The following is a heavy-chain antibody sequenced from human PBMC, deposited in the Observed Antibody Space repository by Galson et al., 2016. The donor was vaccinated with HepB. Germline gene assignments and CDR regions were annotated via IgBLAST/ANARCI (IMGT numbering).Heavy chain of an antibody. CDR2: SYSAESI. Sequence: SLRLSCAASGFTVSNNFMTWVRQAPGKGLEWVLSYSAESIYHADSVTGRFTISRDNSKNTLYLQMNSLRAEDTAVYYCARVSAYPYYYGMDVWGQGTTVTVSS. J-gene: IGHJ6*02. CDR1: GFTVSNNF. V-gene: IGHV3-53*01. CDR3: ARVSAYPYYYGMDV. D-gene: IGHD5-12*01.